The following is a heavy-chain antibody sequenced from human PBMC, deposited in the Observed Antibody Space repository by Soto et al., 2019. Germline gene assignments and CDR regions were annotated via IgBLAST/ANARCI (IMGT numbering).Heavy chain of an antibody. D-gene: IGHD6-19*01. V-gene: IGHV3-66*01. CDR2: IYSGGST. Sequence: GGSLRLSCAASGFTFSSYAMHWVRQAPGKGLEWVSVIYSGGSTYYADSVKGRFTISRDNSKNTLYLQMNSLRAEDTAVYYCARSWAVAGSYDYWGQGTLVTVSS. CDR3: ARSWAVAGSYDY. J-gene: IGHJ4*02. CDR1: GFTFSSYA.